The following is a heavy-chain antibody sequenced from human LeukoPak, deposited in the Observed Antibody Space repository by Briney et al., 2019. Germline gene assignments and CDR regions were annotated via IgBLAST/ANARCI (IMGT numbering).Heavy chain of an antibody. CDR1: GGSFSGYY. CDR3: ARGWIQLWSNTYPSHYYMDV. V-gene: IGHV4-34*01. CDR2: INHSGST. J-gene: IGHJ6*03. Sequence: SETLSLTCAVYGGSFSGYYWSWIRQPPGKGLEWIGEINHSGSTNYNPSLKSRVTISVDTSKNQFSLKLSSVTAADTAVYYCARGWIQLWSNTYPSHYYMDVWGKGTTVTVSS. D-gene: IGHD5-18*01.